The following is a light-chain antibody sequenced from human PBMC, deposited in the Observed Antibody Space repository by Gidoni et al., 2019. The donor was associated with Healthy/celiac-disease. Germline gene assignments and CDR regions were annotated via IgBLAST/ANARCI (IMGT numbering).Light chain of an antibody. CDR1: QSVSSN. CDR3: QQYNNWPYT. J-gene: IGKJ2*01. V-gene: IGKV3-15*01. Sequence: EIVLTQSTATLSVSPGERATRSCRASQSVSSNLAWYQQKPGQAPRLLIYGASTRATVIPARFSGSGSGTEFTLTISSLQSEDFAVYYCQQYNNWPYTFGQGTKLEIK. CDR2: GAS.